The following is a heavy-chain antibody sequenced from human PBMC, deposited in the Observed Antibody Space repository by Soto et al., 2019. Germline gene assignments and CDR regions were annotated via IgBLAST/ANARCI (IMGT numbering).Heavy chain of an antibody. V-gene: IGHV4-59*08. Sequence: PSETLSLTCTVSGGSISSYYWSWIRQPPGKGLEWIGYIYYNGGTNYNPSLKSRVTISVDTPKNQFSLKLSSVTAADTAVYYCARHPSDFWFDPWGQGTLVTVSS. CDR2: IYYNGGT. CDR3: ARHPSDFWFDP. CDR1: GGSISSYY. J-gene: IGHJ5*02. D-gene: IGHD2-21*02.